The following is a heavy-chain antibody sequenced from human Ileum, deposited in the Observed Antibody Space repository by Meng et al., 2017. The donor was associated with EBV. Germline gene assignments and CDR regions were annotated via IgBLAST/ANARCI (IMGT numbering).Heavy chain of an antibody. V-gene: IGHV4-28*01. CDR2: IYYSGTT. CDR3: ARNSESGSYIDY. J-gene: IGHJ4*02. Sequence: QGQLQEPGPGLVKPSDTLSLTCAVSGYSISTTNWWGWIRQPPGKGLEWIGHIYYSGTTYNNPSLKSRVTMSIDPSKNQFSLKLSSVTAVDTAVYYCARNSESGSYIDYWGLGTLVTVSS. CDR1: GYSISTTNW. D-gene: IGHD1-26*01.